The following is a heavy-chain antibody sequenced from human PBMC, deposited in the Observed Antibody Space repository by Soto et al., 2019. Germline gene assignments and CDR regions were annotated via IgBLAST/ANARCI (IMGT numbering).Heavy chain of an antibody. CDR1: GYSFTNYW. V-gene: IGHV5-51*01. D-gene: IGHD6-19*01. CDR3: AIQHPLDSSAWYN. J-gene: IGHJ4*02. CDR2: IYPGDSDT. Sequence: GESLKISCKASGYSFTNYWIGWVRQMPGEGLEWMGTIYPGDSDTRYGPSFEGQVAFSVDTSINTAYLHWTSLKASDTAVYYCAIQHPLDSSAWYNWGQGTVVTV.